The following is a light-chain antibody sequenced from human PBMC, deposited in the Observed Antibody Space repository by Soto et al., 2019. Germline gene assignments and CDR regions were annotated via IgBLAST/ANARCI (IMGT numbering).Light chain of an antibody. CDR1: QSVSNY. J-gene: IGKJ1*01. V-gene: IGKV3-11*01. CDR2: DAS. CDR3: QPRSNWPPWT. Sequence: EIVLTQSPATLSLSPGERATLSCRASQSVSNYLAWYQQKPGQAPRLLIYDASNRSTGIPARFSGSGAGTDFTLTISSLEPEDFAVYYGQPRSNWPPWTCGQGTKVEIK.